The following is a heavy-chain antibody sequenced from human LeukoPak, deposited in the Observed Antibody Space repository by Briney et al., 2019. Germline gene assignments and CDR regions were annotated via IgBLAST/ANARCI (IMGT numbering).Heavy chain of an antibody. Sequence: GGSLGLSCEASGFTVSSNYMSWVRQAPGKGLECVSVIYRSGSTYYADSVKGRFTISRDNSKTTLYLQMNSLRADDTAVYYCARDYGGSFPGYWGQGTLVTASS. CDR1: GFTVSSNY. V-gene: IGHV3-53*01. D-gene: IGHD2-15*01. CDR2: IYRSGST. J-gene: IGHJ4*02. CDR3: ARDYGGSFPGY.